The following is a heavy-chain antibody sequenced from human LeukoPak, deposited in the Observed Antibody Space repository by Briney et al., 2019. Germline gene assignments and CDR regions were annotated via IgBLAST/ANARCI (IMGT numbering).Heavy chain of an antibody. Sequence: PSETLSLTCAVYGGSFSGYYWSWIRQPPGKGLEWIGEINHSGSTNYNPSLESRVTISVDTSKNQFSLKLSSVTAADTAVYYCARAYSSGLHNRHFQHWGQGTLVTVSS. D-gene: IGHD6-19*01. CDR3: ARAYSSGLHNRHFQH. CDR1: GGSFSGYY. J-gene: IGHJ1*01. CDR2: INHSGST. V-gene: IGHV4-34*01.